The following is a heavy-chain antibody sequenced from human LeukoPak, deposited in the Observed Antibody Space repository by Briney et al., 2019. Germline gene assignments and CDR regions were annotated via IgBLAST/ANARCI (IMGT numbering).Heavy chain of an antibody. CDR2: ISSTSSTV. D-gene: IGHD2-2*01. Sequence: GGSLRLSCAVSGFTFSSYSMTWVRQAPGKGLEWVSYISSTSSTVYYADSVKGRFTISRDNAKNTVYLQMNSLRAEDTAVYYCAKDVGGAVVPAAVDYWGQGTLVTVSS. J-gene: IGHJ4*02. CDR1: GFTFSSYS. CDR3: AKDVGGAVVPAAVDY. V-gene: IGHV3-48*04.